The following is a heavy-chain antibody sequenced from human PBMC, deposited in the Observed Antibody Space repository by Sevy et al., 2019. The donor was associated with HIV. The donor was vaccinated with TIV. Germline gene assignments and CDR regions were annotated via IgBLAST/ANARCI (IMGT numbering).Heavy chain of an antibody. D-gene: IGHD1-26*01. J-gene: IGHJ4*02. V-gene: IGHV3-74*01. CDR1: GFTFSSYW. Sequence: GESLKISCAASGFTFSSYWMHWVRQAPGKGLVWVSRMNRDGSRINYADSVKGRFTISRDNAKNTLYLQMNSLRAEDTAVYYCARERVSGTYYFDYWGQRILVTVSS. CDR3: ARERVSGTYYFDY. CDR2: MNRDGSRI.